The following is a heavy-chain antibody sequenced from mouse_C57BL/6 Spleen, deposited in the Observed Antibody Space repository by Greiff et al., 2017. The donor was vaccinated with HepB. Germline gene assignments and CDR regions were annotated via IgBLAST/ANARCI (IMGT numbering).Heavy chain of an antibody. Sequence: EVKLMESGGGLVKPGGSLKLSCAASGFTFSDYGMHWVRQAPEKGLEWVAYISSGRSTIYYADTVKGRFTISRDNAKNTLFLQMTSLRSEDTAMYYCARGGNYYFDYWGQGTTLTVSS. CDR2: ISSGRSTI. CDR1: GFTFSDYG. V-gene: IGHV5-17*01. CDR3: ARGGNYYFDY. J-gene: IGHJ2*01. D-gene: IGHD2-1*01.